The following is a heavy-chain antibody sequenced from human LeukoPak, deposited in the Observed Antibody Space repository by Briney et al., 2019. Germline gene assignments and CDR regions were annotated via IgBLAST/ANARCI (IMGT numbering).Heavy chain of an antibody. CDR3: ARGPRWLHHGGAFDI. J-gene: IGHJ3*02. D-gene: IGHD4-23*01. CDR1: GGSISSGSYY. CDR2: IHYSGST. Sequence: SETLSLTCTVSGGSISSGSYYWGWIRQPPGKGLEWIGSIHYSGSTYYNPSLKSRVTISVDTSKNQFSLKLSSVTAADTAVYYCARGPRWLHHGGAFDIWGQGTMVTVSS. V-gene: IGHV4-39*07.